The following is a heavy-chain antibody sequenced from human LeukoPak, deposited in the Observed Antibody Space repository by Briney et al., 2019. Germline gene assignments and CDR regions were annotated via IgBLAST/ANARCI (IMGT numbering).Heavy chain of an antibody. Sequence: GRSLRLSCAASGFTFDDYAMHWVRQAPGEGLEGVSGMRWKRGSIGYGDSVKGRFTISREHAKSSLYLQMNHLRDEDTALYYCAKGSERRHYDLLTGYRTHSNDAFDIWGQGPMVTVSS. J-gene: IGHJ3*02. CDR2: MRWKRGSI. V-gene: IGHV3-9*01. CDR3: AKGSERRHYDLLTGYRTHSNDAFDI. CDR1: GFTFDDYA. D-gene: IGHD3-9*01.